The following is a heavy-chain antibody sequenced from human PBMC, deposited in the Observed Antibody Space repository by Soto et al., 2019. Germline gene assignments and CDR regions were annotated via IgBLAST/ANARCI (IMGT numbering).Heavy chain of an antibody. CDR2: IYYSGST. CDR3: ARDRSTYGGGGTGEVKENWFDP. V-gene: IGHV4-31*03. D-gene: IGHD2-8*01. J-gene: IGHJ5*02. CDR1: GGSISSGGYY. Sequence: PSETLSLTCTVSGGSISSGGYYWSWIRQHPGKGLEWIGYIYYSGSTYYNPSLKSRVTISVDTSKNQFSLKLNSVTTADTAVYYCARDRSTYGGGGTGEVKENWFDPWGPGTLVTVSS.